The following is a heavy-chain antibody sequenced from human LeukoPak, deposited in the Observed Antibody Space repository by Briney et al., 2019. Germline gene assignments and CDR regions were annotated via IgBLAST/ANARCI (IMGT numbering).Heavy chain of an antibody. D-gene: IGHD2-2*01. CDR2: IHYDVSKK. CDR3: AKDQCSCTSCDGSPGY. V-gene: IGHV3-30*02. Sequence: GGSLRLSCAASGFSFSNYGMHWVRQAPGKGLEWVAFIHYDVSKKFYTDSVKGRFTISKDNPKNTVYLQMNSLGAEDTAVYYCAKDQCSCTSCDGSPGYWGQGTLVTVSS. CDR1: GFSFSNYG. J-gene: IGHJ4*02.